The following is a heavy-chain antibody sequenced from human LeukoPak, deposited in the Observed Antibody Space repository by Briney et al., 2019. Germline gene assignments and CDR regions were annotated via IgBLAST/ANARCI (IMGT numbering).Heavy chain of an antibody. V-gene: IGHV3-30*02. Sequence: GGSLRLSCAASGFTFSSYGMHWVRQAPGKGLEWVVFIRYDGSNKYYADSVKGRFTISRDNSKNTLYLQMNSLRAEDTAVYYCAKDQSRYFDWLLAGEQQNHFDYWGQGTLVTVSS. J-gene: IGHJ4*02. D-gene: IGHD3-9*01. CDR2: IRYDGSNK. CDR1: GFTFSSYG. CDR3: AKDQSRYFDWLLAGEQQNHFDY.